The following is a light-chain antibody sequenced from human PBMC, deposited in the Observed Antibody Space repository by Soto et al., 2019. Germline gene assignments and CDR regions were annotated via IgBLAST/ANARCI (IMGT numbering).Light chain of an antibody. J-gene: IGKJ4*01. Sequence: DIQMTQSPSTLSASVGDRVTITCRANQSISSWLAWYQQKPGKAPNLLISEGSTLQSGVPSRFSGSGFGTEFTLTISSLQPDDLATYFCQQYNSSPLTFGGGTKVEIK. CDR2: EGS. V-gene: IGKV1-5*01. CDR3: QQYNSSPLT. CDR1: QSISSW.